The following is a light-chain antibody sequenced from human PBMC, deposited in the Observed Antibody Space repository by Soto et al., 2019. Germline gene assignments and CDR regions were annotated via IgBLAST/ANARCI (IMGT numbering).Light chain of an antibody. Sequence: QSVLTLPPSGSAAPGQKVTISCSGSSSNIRGNSVSWYQQLPGTAPKLLIYDDNKRPSGIPDRFSGSKSGTSATLGITGFQTGDEADYYCGSWDRSVSAYVLGNGIKVTVL. J-gene: IGLJ1*01. V-gene: IGLV1-51*01. CDR2: DDN. CDR3: GSWDRSVSAYV. CDR1: SSNIRGNS.